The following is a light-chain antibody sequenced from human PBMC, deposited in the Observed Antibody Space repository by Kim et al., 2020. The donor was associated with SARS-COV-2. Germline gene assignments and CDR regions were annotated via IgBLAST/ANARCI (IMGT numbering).Light chain of an antibody. CDR3: SSYAGTDHVL. CDR1: SSDVGGYRY. V-gene: IGLV2-8*01. J-gene: IGLJ2*01. Sequence: QSALTQPPSASGSPGLSVTISCTGSSSDVGGYRYVSWYQQHPGRAPKLMMYDVNKRPSGVPERFSGSKSGNTASLTVSGLQAEDEADYYCSSYAGTDHVLFGGGTQLTVL. CDR2: DVN.